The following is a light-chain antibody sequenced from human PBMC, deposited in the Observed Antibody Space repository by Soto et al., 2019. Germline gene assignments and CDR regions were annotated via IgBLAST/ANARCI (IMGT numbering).Light chain of an antibody. CDR2: SAS. CDR1: QSVSSSY. Sequence: EIVLTQSPGNPSLSPGERATLSCRASQSVSSSYLAWYQQKPGQAPRLLIYSASSRATGIPDRFSGSGSGTEFTLTISSLQPDDFAPYYCQHYNSYSEAFGQGTKVDIK. CDR3: QHYNSYSEA. V-gene: IGKV3-20*01. J-gene: IGKJ1*01.